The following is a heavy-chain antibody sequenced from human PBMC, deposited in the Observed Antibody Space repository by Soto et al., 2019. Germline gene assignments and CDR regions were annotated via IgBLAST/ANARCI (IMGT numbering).Heavy chain of an antibody. D-gene: IGHD2-15*01. CDR3: ARIQDGYCSGGSCYSAFYYYGMDV. V-gene: IGHV3-33*01. Sequence: PGGSLRLSCAASGFTFSSYGMHWVRQAPGKGLEWVAVIWYDGSNKYYADSVKGRFTISRDNSKNTLYLQMNSLRAEDTAVYYCARIQDGYCSGGSCYSAFYYYGMDVWGQGTMVTVSS. J-gene: IGHJ6*02. CDR2: IWYDGSNK. CDR1: GFTFSSYG.